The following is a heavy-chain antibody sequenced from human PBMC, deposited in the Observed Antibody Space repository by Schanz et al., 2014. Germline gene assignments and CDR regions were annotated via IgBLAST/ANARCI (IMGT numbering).Heavy chain of an antibody. CDR1: GYSFTPFP. CDR3: ARSGSSNWYFFDY. Sequence: QVQLVQSGPEVKGPGASVKVSCKASGYSFTPFPIHWVRQAPGQRLEWMGWINAGTGNTEYSQKFQGRVTITRDTLASTAYMEVSSLRSEDTAVYYCARSGSSNWYFFDYWGQGTLVTVSS. J-gene: IGHJ4*02. V-gene: IGHV1-3*01. CDR2: INAGTGNT. D-gene: IGHD6-13*01.